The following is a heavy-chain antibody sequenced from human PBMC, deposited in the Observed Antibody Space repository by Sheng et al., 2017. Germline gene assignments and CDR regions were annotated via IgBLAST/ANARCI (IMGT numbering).Heavy chain of an antibody. CDR1: GYTFIGYH. Sequence: QVQLVQSGAEMKKPGASVKVSCKTSGYTFIGYHIHWVRQAPGQGLEWMGRINPNXGATDYAQRFQGRVTMTRDTSINIAYMELSSLRFDDTAIYYCAKNARGHYYYYM. CDR3: AKNARGHYYYYM. CDR2: INPNXGAT. D-gene: IGHD3-16*01. V-gene: IGHV1-2*06. J-gene: IGHJ6*03.